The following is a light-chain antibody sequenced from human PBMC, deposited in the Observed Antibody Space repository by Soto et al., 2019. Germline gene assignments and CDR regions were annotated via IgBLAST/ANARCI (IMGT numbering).Light chain of an antibody. Sequence: QSALTQPASVSGSPGQSITISCIGTSSDIGDYNYVSWYQQHPGKAPKLMIYEVSNRPSGVSNRFSGSKSGNTASLTISGLQAEDEADYYCSSYTVRSTLVFGGGTKVTVL. CDR3: SSYTVRSTLV. CDR1: SSDIGDYNY. V-gene: IGLV2-14*01. J-gene: IGLJ3*02. CDR2: EVS.